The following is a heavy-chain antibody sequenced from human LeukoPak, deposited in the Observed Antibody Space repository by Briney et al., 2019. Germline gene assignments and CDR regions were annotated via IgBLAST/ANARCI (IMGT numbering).Heavy chain of an antibody. CDR2: ISGSGGST. CDR3: AKDRGAITIFGVGTTFKHDAFDI. Sequence: PGGSLRLSCAASGFTFSSYAMSWVRQSPGKGLECVSAISGSGGSTYYADSVTGRFTISRDNSKNTLYLQMNSLRAEDTAVYYCAKDRGAITIFGVGTTFKHDAFDIWGQGTMVSVSS. CDR1: GFTFSSYA. J-gene: IGHJ3*02. V-gene: IGHV3-23*01. D-gene: IGHD3-3*01.